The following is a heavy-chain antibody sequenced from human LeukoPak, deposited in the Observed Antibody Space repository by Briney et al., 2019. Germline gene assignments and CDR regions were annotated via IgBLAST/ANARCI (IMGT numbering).Heavy chain of an antibody. CDR3: ARDPYRAPAASSPTY. CDR2: INPNSGLT. J-gene: IGHJ4*02. CDR1: GYTFTDYY. Sequence: ASVKVSCKASGYTFTDYYIHWVRQAPGQGLECMGRINPNSGLTNYVQKFQDRVTMTRDTSISTAYMELYRLRSDDTAVYYCARDPYRAPAASSPTYWGQGTLVTVSS. D-gene: IGHD6-13*01. V-gene: IGHV1-2*06.